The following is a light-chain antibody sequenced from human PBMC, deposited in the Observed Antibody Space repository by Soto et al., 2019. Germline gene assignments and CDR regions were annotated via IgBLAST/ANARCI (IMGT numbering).Light chain of an antibody. V-gene: IGLV2-8*01. CDR2: DVN. CDR3: SSFSASHGRI. CDR1: SSDVGDYNY. J-gene: IGLJ2*01. Sequence: QSALTQPPSASGSAGQSVTISCTGTSSDVGDYNYVAWYQQHPGKAPKLLIYDVNKRPSGVPDRFSGSKSGNTASLTVSGLQADDEADYHCSSFSASHGRIFGGGTKVTVL.